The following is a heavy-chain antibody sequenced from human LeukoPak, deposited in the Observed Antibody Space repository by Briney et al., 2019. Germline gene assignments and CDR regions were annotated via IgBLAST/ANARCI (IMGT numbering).Heavy chain of an antibody. CDR2: INAGNGNT. J-gene: IGHJ4*02. CDR1: GYTFTSYA. V-gene: IGHV1-3*01. Sequence: ASVKVSFKASGYTFTSYAMYWVRQAPGQRLEWMGWINAGNGNTKYSQKFQGRVTITRDTSASTVYMELTSLRSEDTAVYYCGRSDYGDYGITYWGQGTLVTVSS. D-gene: IGHD4-17*01. CDR3: GRSDYGDYGITY.